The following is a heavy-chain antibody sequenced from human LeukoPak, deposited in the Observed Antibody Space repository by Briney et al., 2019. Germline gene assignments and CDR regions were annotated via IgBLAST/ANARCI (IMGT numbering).Heavy chain of an antibody. V-gene: IGHV4-59*08. Sequence: SETLSLTCTVSGGSISSYWSWIRQPPGRGLEWIGYIYYSGSTNYNPSLKSRVTISVDTSKNQFSLKLSSVTAADTAVYYCARSDDSSGYDHDAFDILGQGTMVTVSS. CDR2: IYYSGST. CDR1: GGSISSY. D-gene: IGHD3-22*01. CDR3: ARSDDSSGYDHDAFDI. J-gene: IGHJ3*02.